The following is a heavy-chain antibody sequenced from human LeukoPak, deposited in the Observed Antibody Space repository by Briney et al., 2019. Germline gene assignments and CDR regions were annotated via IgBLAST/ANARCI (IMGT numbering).Heavy chain of an antibody. CDR3: AKGGGDWNIDY. CDR1: GLTFSNYA. D-gene: IGHD2-21*01. J-gene: IGHJ4*02. CDR2: ISGSASTT. Sequence: GGSLRLSCAASGLTFSNYAMSWVRQAPGKGLEWASTISGSASTTYCADSVKGRFTVSRDNSKNMLHLQMNNLRAEDTAVYYCAKGGGDWNIDYWGQGTLVTVSS. V-gene: IGHV3-23*01.